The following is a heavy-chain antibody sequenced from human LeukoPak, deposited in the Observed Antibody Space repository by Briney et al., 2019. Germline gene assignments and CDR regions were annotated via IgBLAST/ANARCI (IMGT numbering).Heavy chain of an antibody. CDR2: ISAYNGNT. D-gene: IGHD3-9*01. J-gene: IGHJ4*02. CDR1: GYTFTGYY. Sequence: ASVNVSCKASGYTFTGYYMHWVRQAPGQGLEWMGWISAYNGNTNYAQKLQGRVTMTTDTSTSTAYMELRSLRSDDTAVYYCARDGSISGYYDILTGMDVDYWGQGTLVTVSS. CDR3: ARDGSISGYYDILTGMDVDY. V-gene: IGHV1-18*04.